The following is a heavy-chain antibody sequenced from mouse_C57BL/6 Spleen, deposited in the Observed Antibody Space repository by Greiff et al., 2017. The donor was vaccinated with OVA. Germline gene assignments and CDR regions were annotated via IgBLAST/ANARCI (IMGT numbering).Heavy chain of an antibody. V-gene: IGHV5-17*01. J-gene: IGHJ1*03. CDR2: ISSGSSTI. Sequence: EVHLVESGGGLVKPGGSLKLSCAASGFTFSDYGMHWVRQAPEKGLEWVAYISSGSSTIYYADTVKGRFTIARDNAKNTLFLQMTSLRSEDTAMYYCAKGHNWYFDVWGTGTTVTVSS. CDR3: AKGHNWYFDV. CDR1: GFTFSDYG. D-gene: IGHD3-3*01.